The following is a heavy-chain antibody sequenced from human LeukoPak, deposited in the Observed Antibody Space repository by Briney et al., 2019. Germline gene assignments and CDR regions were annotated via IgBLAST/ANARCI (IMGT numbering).Heavy chain of an antibody. Sequence: GGSVRLSCVVSGFPFSNSWMYWVRQAPGKGLEGLANINKDVGGIYYVHYVKGRFMISSDNARNSLYLQMNSLRVEDTAVYCCAGGSSMDVWGKGTVVTVSS. D-gene: IGHD1-26*01. CDR2: INKDVGGI. V-gene: IGHV3-7*01. CDR3: AGGSSMDV. J-gene: IGHJ6*04. CDR1: GFPFSNSW.